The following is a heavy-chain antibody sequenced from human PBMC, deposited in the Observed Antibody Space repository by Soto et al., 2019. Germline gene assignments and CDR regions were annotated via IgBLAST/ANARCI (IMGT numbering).Heavy chain of an antibody. Sequence: PSETLSLTCTVSGGSVSSGSYYWSWIRQPPGKGLEWIGYIYYSGSTNYNSSLKSRVTISVDTSKNQFSLKLSSVTAADTAVYYCARADYSNYDRFDYWGQGTLVTVSS. D-gene: IGHD4-4*01. J-gene: IGHJ4*02. V-gene: IGHV4-61*01. CDR3: ARADYSNYDRFDY. CDR1: GGSVSSGSYY. CDR2: IYYSGST.